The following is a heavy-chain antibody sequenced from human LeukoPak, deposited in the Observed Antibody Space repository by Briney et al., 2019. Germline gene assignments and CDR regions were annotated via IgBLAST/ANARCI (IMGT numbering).Heavy chain of an antibody. CDR1: GGSISSGGYY. D-gene: IGHD2-15*01. V-gene: IGHV4-31*03. Sequence: SQTLSLTCTVSGGSISSGGYYWSWIRQHPGKGLEWIGYIYYSGSTYYNPSRKSRVTISVDTSKNQFSLKLSSVTAADTAVYYCARADCSGGSCYPPTFDYWGQGTLVTVSS. CDR2: IYYSGST. CDR3: ARADCSGGSCYPPTFDY. J-gene: IGHJ4*02.